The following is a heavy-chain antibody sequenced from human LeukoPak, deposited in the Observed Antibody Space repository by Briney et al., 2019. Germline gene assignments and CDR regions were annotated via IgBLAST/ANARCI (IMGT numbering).Heavy chain of an antibody. CDR1: GYSFTSYW. CDR2: IYPGDSDT. CDR3: ARHPLWFGETIAFDY. D-gene: IGHD3-10*01. V-gene: IGHV5-51*01. Sequence: GESLKISCKGSGYSFTSYWIGWVRQMPGKGLGWMGIIYPGDSDTSYSPSFQGQVTISADKSISTAYLQWSSLKASDTAMYYCARHPLWFGETIAFDYWGQGTLVTVSS. J-gene: IGHJ4*02.